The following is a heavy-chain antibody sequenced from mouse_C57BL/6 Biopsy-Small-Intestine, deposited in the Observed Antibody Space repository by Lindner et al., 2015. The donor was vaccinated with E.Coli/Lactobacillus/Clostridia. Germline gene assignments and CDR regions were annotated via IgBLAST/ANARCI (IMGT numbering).Heavy chain of an antibody. J-gene: IGHJ4*01. D-gene: IGHD4-1*01. CDR2: IIPSLSSV. CDR1: GGTFSHEW. CDR3: VGGLPILGFDNSQNWFDP. Sequence: SVKVSCKASGGTFSHEWSQLGATGPWTRARVDGRIIPSLSSVNYAQKFQGRVTITADESTTTDESRTTVYMELTSLRSEDTAVYYCVGGLPILGFDNSQNWFDPWGQGTLVTVSS. V-gene: IGHV1-63*01.